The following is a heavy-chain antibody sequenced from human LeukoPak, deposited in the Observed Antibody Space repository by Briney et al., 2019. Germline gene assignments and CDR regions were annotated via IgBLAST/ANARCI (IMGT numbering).Heavy chain of an antibody. CDR3: ARSAIDVYYFDSRADKDAFDM. CDR2: INHRRST. V-gene: IGHV4-34*01. Sequence: SETLSLTCAVYGGSFSDYYWSWIRQPPGKGLEWIGEINHRRSTNYNPSLKSRVTISVDTSKNQFSLRLSSVTAADTAVYYCARSAIDVYYFDSRADKDAFDMWGQGTMVTVSS. CDR1: GGSFSDYY. J-gene: IGHJ3*02. D-gene: IGHD3-22*01.